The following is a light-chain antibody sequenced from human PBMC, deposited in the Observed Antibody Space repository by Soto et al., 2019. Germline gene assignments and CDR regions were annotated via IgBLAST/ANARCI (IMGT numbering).Light chain of an antibody. V-gene: IGLV1-51*01. J-gene: IGLJ2*01. Sequence: QSLLTQPPSVSAAPGQKVTISCSGSSSNIGNNYVSWYQHLPGTAPKVVIYDNNERPSGIPDRFSGSKSGTSATLGITGLQTGDDADYYCGTWDTSLSAVVFGGGTKLTVL. CDR2: DNN. CDR1: SSNIGNNY. CDR3: GTWDTSLSAVV.